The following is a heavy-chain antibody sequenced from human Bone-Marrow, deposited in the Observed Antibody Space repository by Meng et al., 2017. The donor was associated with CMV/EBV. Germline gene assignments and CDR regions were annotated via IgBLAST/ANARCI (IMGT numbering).Heavy chain of an antibody. D-gene: IGHD6-19*01. J-gene: IGHJ3*02. Sequence: SETLSLTCTVSGGSISSSSYYWGWIRQPPGKGLEWIGSIYYSGSTYYNPSLKSRVTISVDTSKNQFSLKLSSVTAADTAVYYCARVAYSSGGYAYAFDIWGQGTMVTVSS. CDR2: IYYSGST. CDR1: GGSISSSSYY. CDR3: ARVAYSSGGYAYAFDI. V-gene: IGHV4-39*07.